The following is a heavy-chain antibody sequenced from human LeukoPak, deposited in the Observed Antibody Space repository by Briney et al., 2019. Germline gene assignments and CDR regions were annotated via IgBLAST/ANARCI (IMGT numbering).Heavy chain of an antibody. J-gene: IGHJ1*01. V-gene: IGHV3-23*01. Sequence: GGSLRLSCVGSGFNFDNYGLSWVRQAPGKGLEWASGISGRGDSTDQADPVKGRFTISRDNSNNTLYLQMNSLRVEDTAVYYCTKHSGYYANSQGEYFQHWGQGTLVTVSS. CDR1: GFNFDNYG. CDR2: ISGRGDST. D-gene: IGHD3-10*01. CDR3: TKHSGYYANSQGEYFQH.